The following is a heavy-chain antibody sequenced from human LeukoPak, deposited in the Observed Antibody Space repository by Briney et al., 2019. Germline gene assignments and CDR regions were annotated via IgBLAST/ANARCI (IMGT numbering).Heavy chain of an antibody. CDR3: ARGTAANPGGYSGYTIWGAVAGPYYFDY. CDR1: GDSVSSNSAA. CDR2: TYYRSKWYN. D-gene: IGHD5-12*01. V-gene: IGHV6-1*01. Sequence: SQTLSLTCAISGDSVSSNSAAWNWIRQSPSRGLEWLGRTYYRSKWYNDYAVSVKSRITINPDTSKNQFSLRLSSVTAADTAVYYCARGTAANPGGYSGYTIWGAVAGPYYFDYWGQGTLVTVSS. J-gene: IGHJ4*02.